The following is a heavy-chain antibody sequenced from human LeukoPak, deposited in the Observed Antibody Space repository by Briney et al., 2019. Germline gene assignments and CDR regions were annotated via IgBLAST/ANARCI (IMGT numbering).Heavy chain of an antibody. CDR3: ARDYYYGSGSYLRWFDP. D-gene: IGHD3-10*01. J-gene: IGHJ5*02. Sequence: SGGSLRLSCAASGFTFDDYGMSWVRQAPGKGPEWVSGINWNGGSTGYADSVKGRFTISRDNAKNSLYLQMNSLRAEDTALYYCARDYYYGSGSYLRWFDPWGQGTLVTVSS. CDR1: GFTFDDYG. CDR2: INWNGGST. V-gene: IGHV3-20*04.